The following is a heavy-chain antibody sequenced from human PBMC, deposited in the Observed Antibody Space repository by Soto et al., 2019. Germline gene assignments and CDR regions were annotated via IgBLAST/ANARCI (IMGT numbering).Heavy chain of an antibody. CDR3: ARGTVVPAADLVY. Sequence: QVQLVQSGAEVKKPGASVKVSCKASGYTFTRYYMHWVRQAPGQGLEWMGIINPSGGSTSYAQKCQGRVTMTRDTSTSTGYMELSSLRSEDTAGYYCARGTVVPAADLVYWGQGTLVTVSS. J-gene: IGHJ4*02. CDR2: INPSGGST. V-gene: IGHV1-46*03. CDR1: GYTFTRYY. D-gene: IGHD2-2*01.